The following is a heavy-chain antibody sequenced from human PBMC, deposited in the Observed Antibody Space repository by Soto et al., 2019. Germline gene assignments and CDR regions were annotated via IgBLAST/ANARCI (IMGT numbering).Heavy chain of an antibody. CDR1: GFTSSRYG. V-gene: IGHV3-30*03. J-gene: IGHJ6*03. Sequence: SLRLSCASSGFTSSRYGMHWVRQAPGKGLEWVAVISYDGSNKYYADSVKGRFTISRDNSKNTLYLQMNSLRAEDTALYHCARVMAVDYYYMDVWGKGTPVTV. CDR3: ARVMAVDYYYMDV. D-gene: IGHD3-16*01. CDR2: ISYDGSNK.